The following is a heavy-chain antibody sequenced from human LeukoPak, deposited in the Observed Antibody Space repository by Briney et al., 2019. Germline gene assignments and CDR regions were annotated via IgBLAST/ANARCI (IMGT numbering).Heavy chain of an antibody. J-gene: IGHJ4*02. CDR1: GFAFGVHA. Sequence: GGSLRLSCAASGFAFGVHAMSWVRQAPGKGPEWVATIGSGADLFYAESVKGRFTISRDDPRNTLWLQMNSLRAEDTALYYCAKDWTPHNRVYDCFDFWGQGTQVTVSS. CDR2: IGSGADL. D-gene: IGHD3-16*01. CDR3: AKDWTPHNRVYDCFDF. V-gene: IGHV3-23*01.